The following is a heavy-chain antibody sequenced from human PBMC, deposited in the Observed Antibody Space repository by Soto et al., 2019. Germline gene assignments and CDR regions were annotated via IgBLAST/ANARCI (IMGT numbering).Heavy chain of an antibody. D-gene: IGHD1-1*01. Sequence: QVQLQQWGAGLVKPSETLSLSCAVYGQSFSGHSWAWIRQPPGKGLEWIGEINESGRTYYNPSLKRRASFSTALSKIPFSLRVSSVSAADTAAYFCERGSGIVALPGELEDVKYDYWGQGALVNVSS. V-gene: IGHV4-34*01. CDR2: INESGRT. CDR1: GQSFSGHS. CDR3: ERGSGIVALPGELEDVKYDY. J-gene: IGHJ4*02.